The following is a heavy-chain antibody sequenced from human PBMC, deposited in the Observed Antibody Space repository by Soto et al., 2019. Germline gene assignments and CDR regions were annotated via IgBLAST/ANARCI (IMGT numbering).Heavy chain of an antibody. V-gene: IGHV1-18*04. CDR3: AREAAAERNYYGLDV. Sequence: QVQLVQSGPEVRKPGASVKVSCKASGYIFSRYGISWVRQAPGQGLEWMAWISGYNGNTKFGERVQGRVNVTTDTCTSTAYMELRSLRSDDTAVYYCAREAAAERNYYGLDVWGQGTTVIVSS. CDR1: GYIFSRYG. J-gene: IGHJ6*02. CDR2: ISGYNGNT. D-gene: IGHD6-13*01.